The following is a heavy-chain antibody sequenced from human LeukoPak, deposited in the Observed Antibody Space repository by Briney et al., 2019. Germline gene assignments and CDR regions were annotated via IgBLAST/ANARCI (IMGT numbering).Heavy chain of an antibody. Sequence: ASVKVSCKASGYTFTSYGISWVRQAPGQGLEWMGWISAYNGNTNYAQKLQGRVTMTTDTSTSTAYMELRSLRSDDTAVYYCARVRPVDIAAAGPFGYWGQGTLVTVSS. V-gene: IGHV1-18*01. CDR3: ARVRPVDIAAAGPFGY. CDR2: ISAYNGNT. CDR1: GYTFTSYG. D-gene: IGHD6-13*01. J-gene: IGHJ4*02.